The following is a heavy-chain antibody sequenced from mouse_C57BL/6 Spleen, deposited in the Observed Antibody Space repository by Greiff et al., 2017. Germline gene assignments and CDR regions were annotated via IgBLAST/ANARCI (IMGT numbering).Heavy chain of an antibody. CDR3: ARRITTVVAEFDY. J-gene: IGHJ2*01. V-gene: IGHV1-59*01. Sequence: QVQLQQPGAELVRPGTSVKLSCKASGYTFTSYWMHWVKQRPGQGLEWIGVIDPSDSYTNYNQKFKGKATLTVDTSSSTAYMQLSILTSEDSAVYYCARRITTVVAEFDYWGQGTTLTVSS. CDR1: GYTFTSYW. CDR2: IDPSDSYT. D-gene: IGHD1-1*01.